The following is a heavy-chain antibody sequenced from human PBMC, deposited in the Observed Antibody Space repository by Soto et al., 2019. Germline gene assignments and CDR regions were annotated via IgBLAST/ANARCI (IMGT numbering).Heavy chain of an antibody. CDR2: FGSSGNT. J-gene: IGHJ4*02. V-gene: IGHV3-23*01. CDR3: AKRGEKNGRNFEC. D-gene: IGHD3-10*01. Sequence: WSLRLSCAASVFTFSNYGMSWVRQAPGKGLEWVSTFGSSGNTYYADSVKGRFTISRDNSRNTLYLQMSSLRAEDTAIYYCAKRGEKNGRNFECLGQRTLVTVSS. CDR1: VFTFSNYG.